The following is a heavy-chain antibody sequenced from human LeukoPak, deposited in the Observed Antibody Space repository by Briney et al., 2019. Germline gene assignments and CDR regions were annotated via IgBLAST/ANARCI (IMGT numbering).Heavy chain of an antibody. J-gene: IGHJ4*02. D-gene: IGHD3-10*01. CDR1: GFTFSSYS. CDR3: ARDSNSYGSGATIDY. Sequence: GGSLRLSCAASGFTFSSYSMHWVRQAPGKGLEWLTDIWYDGSNKYYTDSVKGRFTISRDSSKNTLYLQMSSLRAEDTAVYYCARDSNSYGSGATIDYWGQGTLVTVSS. CDR2: IWYDGSNK. V-gene: IGHV3-33*08.